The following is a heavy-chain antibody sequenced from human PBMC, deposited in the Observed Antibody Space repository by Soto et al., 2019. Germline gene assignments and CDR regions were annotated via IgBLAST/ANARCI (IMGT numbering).Heavy chain of an antibody. D-gene: IGHD3-3*01. J-gene: IGHJ6*02. CDR2: ISSSSSTI. CDR3: ARVIHTIFGVPYPRWYYGMDF. CDR1: GFTFSSYS. V-gene: IGHV3-48*02. Sequence: GGSLRRSCAASGFTFSSYSMNWVRQAPGKGLEWFSYISSSSSTIYYADSVKGRFTISRDNAKNSLYLQMNSLRDEDTAVYYCARVIHTIFGVPYPRWYYGMDFWAQGTTVTLSS.